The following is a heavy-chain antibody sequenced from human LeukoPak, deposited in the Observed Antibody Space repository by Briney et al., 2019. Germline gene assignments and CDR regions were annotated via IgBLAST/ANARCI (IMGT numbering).Heavy chain of an antibody. J-gene: IGHJ4*02. CDR1: GITFSSYW. Sequence: GGSLRLSCAASGITFSSYWMHWVRHAPGKGLVWVSRINTDGSTTSYADSVKGRFTISRDNAKNTLSLQMNSLRDEDTAVYYCARASSGWYDYWGQGTLVTVSS. V-gene: IGHV3-74*01. CDR3: ARASSGWYDY. CDR2: INTDGSTT. D-gene: IGHD6-19*01.